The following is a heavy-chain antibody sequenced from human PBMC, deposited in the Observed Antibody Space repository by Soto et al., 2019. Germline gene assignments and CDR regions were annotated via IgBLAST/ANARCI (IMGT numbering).Heavy chain of an antibody. D-gene: IGHD3-22*01. CDR2: ISGSGGST. CDR1: GFTFSSYA. J-gene: IGHJ3*02. CDR3: AKGGGYDSSGYYFAFDI. V-gene: IGHV3-23*01. Sequence: PGGSLRLSCVGSGFTFSSYATSWVRQAPGKGLEWVSAISGSGGSTYYADSVKGRFTISRDNSKNTLYLQMNSLRAEDTAVYYCAKGGGYDSSGYYFAFDIWGQGTMVTVSS.